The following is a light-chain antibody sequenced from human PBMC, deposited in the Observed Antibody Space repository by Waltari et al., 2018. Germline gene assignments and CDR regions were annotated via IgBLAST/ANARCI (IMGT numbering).Light chain of an antibody. Sequence: QSALTQPASVSGSPGQSITISCTGTSSDVGSDNLVSWYQPHPGQAPKLMIYEGSKRPSGVSNRFSGPKSCTTASLTISGLQAEDEADYYCCSYAGSSTFYVVFGGGTKLTVL. V-gene: IGLV2-23*03. CDR2: EGS. CDR1: SSDVGSDNL. CDR3: CSYAGSSTFYVV. J-gene: IGLJ2*01.